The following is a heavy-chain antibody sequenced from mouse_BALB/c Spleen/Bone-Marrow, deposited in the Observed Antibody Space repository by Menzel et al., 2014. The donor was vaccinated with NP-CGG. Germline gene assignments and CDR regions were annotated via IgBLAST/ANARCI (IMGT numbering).Heavy chain of an antibody. V-gene: IGHV5-9-3*01. CDR1: GFTFSSYA. Sequence: VQLKESGGGLVKPGGSLKLSCAASGFTFSSYAMSWVRQTPEKRLEWVATISSGGSYTYYPDSVKGRFTISRDNAKNTLYLQMSSLRAEDTAMYYGARRDYGYFDVWGAGTTVTVSS. CDR2: ISSGGSYT. J-gene: IGHJ1*01. CDR3: ARRDYGYFDV.